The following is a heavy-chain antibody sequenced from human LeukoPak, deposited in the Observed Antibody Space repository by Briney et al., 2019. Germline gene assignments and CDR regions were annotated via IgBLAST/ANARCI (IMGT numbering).Heavy chain of an antibody. CDR2: ISTTGRT. CDR1: GDSISSYY. D-gene: IGHD3-10*01. J-gene: IGHJ4*02. CDR3: ARHMNTGSGSHCGRFDS. Sequence: SDTLSHPCSVSGDSISSYYWSWTRQPPGKGLEWIGYISTTGRTNYNPSLKSRITIAGDTSTNQFSLKLSSVTAADTAVYYCARHMNTGSGSHCGRFDSWGQGTLVTVSS. V-gene: IGHV4-59*08.